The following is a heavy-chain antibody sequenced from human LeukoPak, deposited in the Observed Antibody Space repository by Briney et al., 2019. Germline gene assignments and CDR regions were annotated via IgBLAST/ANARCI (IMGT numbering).Heavy chain of an antibody. CDR1: GGTFSSYA. V-gene: IGHV1-69*06. J-gene: IGHJ6*03. D-gene: IGHD6-19*01. Sequence: SVKVSCKASGGTFSSYAISWVRQSPGHRLEGMEGIIPIFGTANYAQKFQGRVTITADKSTSTAYMELSSLRSEDTAVYYCAVLPWSIAVAGTDYYYYMDVWGKGTTVTVSS. CDR3: AVLPWSIAVAGTDYYYYMDV. CDR2: IIPIFGTA.